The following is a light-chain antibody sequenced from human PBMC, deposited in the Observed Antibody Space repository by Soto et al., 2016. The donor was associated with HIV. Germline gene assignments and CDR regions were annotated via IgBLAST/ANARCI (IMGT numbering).Light chain of an antibody. CDR1: QSLLHSDGKTY. J-gene: IGKJ2*01. CDR3: MQTTHFPHT. V-gene: IGKV2D-29*01. CDR2: EVS. Sequence: DTVMTQTPLSLSVTPGQPASISCKSNQSLLHSDGKTYLSWYLQKPGQPPHLLIYEVSNRFSGVPIRFSGSGSGTDFTLKISRVEAEDIGVYYCMQTTHFPHTFGQGTKLEIK.